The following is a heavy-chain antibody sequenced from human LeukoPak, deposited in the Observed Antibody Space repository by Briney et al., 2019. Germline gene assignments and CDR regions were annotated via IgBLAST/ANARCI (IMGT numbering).Heavy chain of an antibody. CDR2: ISGSGGST. J-gene: IGHJ4*02. V-gene: IGHV3-23*01. D-gene: IGHD3-22*01. CDR1: GFTFSSYA. Sequence: PGGSLRLSCAASGFTFSSYAMSWVRQAPGKGLEWVSAISGSGGSTYYADSVKGRFTISRDNSKNTLYLQMNSLRAEDTAVYYCAKAWHPSYYDSSGYPLDYWGQGTLVTVSS. CDR3: AKAWHPSYYDSSGYPLDY.